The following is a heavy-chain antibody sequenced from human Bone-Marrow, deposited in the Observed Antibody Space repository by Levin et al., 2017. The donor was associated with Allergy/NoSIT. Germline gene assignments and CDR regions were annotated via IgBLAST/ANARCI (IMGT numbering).Heavy chain of an antibody. CDR2: ISYDGSNK. J-gene: IGHJ5*02. V-gene: IGHV3-30-3*01. CDR1: GFTFSSYA. CDR3: ARSWIAAAGKMLVRNWFDP. Sequence: GGSLRLSCAASGFTFSSYAMHWVRQAPGKGLEWVAVISYDGSNKYYADSVKGRFTISRDNSKNTLYLQMNSLRAEDTAVYYCARSWIAAAGKMLVRNWFDPWGQGTLVTVSS. D-gene: IGHD6-13*01.